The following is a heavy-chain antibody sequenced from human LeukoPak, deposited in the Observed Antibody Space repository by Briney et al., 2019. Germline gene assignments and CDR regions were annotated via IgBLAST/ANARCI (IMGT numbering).Heavy chain of an antibody. J-gene: IGHJ4*02. V-gene: IGHV1-2*02. CDR1: GYTFTGYY. CDR3: ARTLSVAGVFDY. Sequence: GASVKVSCKASGYTFTGYYMHWVRQAPGQGLEWMGWINPNSGGTNYAQKFQGRVTVTRDTSISTAYMELSRLRSDDTAVYYCARTLSVAGVFDYWGQGTLVTVSS. D-gene: IGHD6-19*01. CDR2: INPNSGGT.